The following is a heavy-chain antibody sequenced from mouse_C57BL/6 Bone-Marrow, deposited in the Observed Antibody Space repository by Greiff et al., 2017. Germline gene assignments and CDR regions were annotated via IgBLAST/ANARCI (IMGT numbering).Heavy chain of an antibody. CDR2: IWPGSGST. CDR3: ARDLSYYGSILYYPMDY. V-gene: IGHV1-75*01. J-gene: IGHJ4*01. Sequence: QVQLQQSGPELVKPGASVKISCKASGYTFTDYYINWVKQRPGQGLEWIGWIWPGSGSTYYNEKFKGKATLTVDKSSRTAYMLLSRLTSEDSAVYLCARDLSYYGSILYYPMDYWGQGTSVAVSS. D-gene: IGHD1-1*01. CDR1: GYTFTDYY.